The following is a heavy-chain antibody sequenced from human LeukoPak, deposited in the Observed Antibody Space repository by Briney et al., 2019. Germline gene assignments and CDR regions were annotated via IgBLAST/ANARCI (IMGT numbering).Heavy chain of an antibody. Sequence: QPGGSLLLSCASSGFTFSSYGMHCVRHAPAKGLEWVAFIRYDGSNKYYADSVKGRFTISRDNSKNTLYLQMNSLRAEDTAVYYCAKDARYSSSWYYFDYWGQGTLVTVSS. V-gene: IGHV3-30*02. CDR2: IRYDGSNK. D-gene: IGHD6-13*01. CDR1: GFTFSSYG. CDR3: AKDARYSSSWYYFDY. J-gene: IGHJ4*02.